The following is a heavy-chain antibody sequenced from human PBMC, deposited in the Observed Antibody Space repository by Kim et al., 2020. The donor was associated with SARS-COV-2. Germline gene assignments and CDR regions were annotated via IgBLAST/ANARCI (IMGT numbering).Heavy chain of an antibody. V-gene: IGHV4-4*02. D-gene: IGHD3-3*01. CDR3: TSGEGDYNFLSGSYCPFFDH. Sequence: SETLSLTCAVSGGSLSSYNWWSWVRQPPGKGLEWIGHIHYSGSTKYNPSLKSRVTISVDKSNNQFSLKLTSVTAADTAVYYCTSGEGDYNFLSGSYCPFFDHCGQGTLVTVSS. J-gene: IGHJ4*02. CDR1: GGSLSSYNW. CDR2: IHYSGST.